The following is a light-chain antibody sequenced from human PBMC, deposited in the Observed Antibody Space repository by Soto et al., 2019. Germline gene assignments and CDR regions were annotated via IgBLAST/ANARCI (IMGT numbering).Light chain of an antibody. J-gene: IGKJ1*01. CDR1: QSVDTM. Sequence: VMTQSPGTLSVSPGERVTLSCRASQSVDTMLAWYQQKPSQAPRLLISDASTRATGVSARFSGSGSGTDFTLTISSLQSEDFAVYYCQQYQYWPPRTFGQGTKVEI. CDR2: DAS. V-gene: IGKV3-15*01. CDR3: QQYQYWPPRT.